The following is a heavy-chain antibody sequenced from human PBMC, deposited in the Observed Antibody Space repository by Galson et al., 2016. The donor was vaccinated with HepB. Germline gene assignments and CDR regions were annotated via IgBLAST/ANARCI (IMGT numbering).Heavy chain of an antibody. V-gene: IGHV3-53*01. J-gene: IGHJ6*02. D-gene: IGHD6-19*01. CDR2: IYSGGDT. CDR1: GFSIRNNY. Sequence: SLRLSCAASGFSIRNNYMSWVRQAPGKGLEWVSVIYSGGDTSYAGSVKGRFTMSRDISKNTLYLQRNSLTVDDTAVYFCARDVRSAVAQSGMDVWGQGTTVAVSS. CDR3: ARDVRSAVAQSGMDV.